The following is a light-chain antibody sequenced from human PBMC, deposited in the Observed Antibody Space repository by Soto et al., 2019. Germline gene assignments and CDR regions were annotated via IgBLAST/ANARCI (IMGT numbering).Light chain of an antibody. CDR1: SSDLGGYNY. CDR3: SSYTSSSTLV. Sequence: QSALTQPASVSGSPGQSFTISCTGTSSDLGGYNYVSWYQQHPGKAPKLMIYDVSNRPSGVSNRFPGSKSGNTASLTISGLQAEDEADYYCSSYTSSSTLVFGTGTKVTVL. CDR2: DVS. V-gene: IGLV2-14*01. J-gene: IGLJ1*01.